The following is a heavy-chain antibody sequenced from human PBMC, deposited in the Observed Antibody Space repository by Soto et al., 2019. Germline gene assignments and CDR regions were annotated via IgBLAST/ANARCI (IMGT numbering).Heavy chain of an antibody. Sequence: LEILSLTCTVSGGSISSYYWSWIRQPPGKGLEWIGYIYYSGSTNYNPSLKSRVTISVDTSKNQFSLKLSSVTAADTAVYYCARDPGYCSGGSCALGYWGQGTLVTVSS. CDR3: ARDPGYCSGGSCALGY. CDR2: IYYSGST. D-gene: IGHD2-15*01. V-gene: IGHV4-59*01. J-gene: IGHJ4*02. CDR1: GGSISSYY.